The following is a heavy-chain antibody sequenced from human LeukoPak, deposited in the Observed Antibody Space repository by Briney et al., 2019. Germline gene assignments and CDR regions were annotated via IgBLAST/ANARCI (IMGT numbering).Heavy chain of an antibody. V-gene: IGHV1-69*05. CDR1: GGTFSSYA. D-gene: IGHD3-22*01. CDR2: IIPIFGTA. CDR3: ASRRDSSGYYHYYMDV. Sequence: ASVKVSCTASGGTFSSYAISWVRQAPGQGLEWMGGIIPIFGTANYAQKFQGRVTITTDESTSTAYMELSSLRSEDTAVYYCASRRDSSGYYHYYMDVWGKGTTVTVSS. J-gene: IGHJ6*03.